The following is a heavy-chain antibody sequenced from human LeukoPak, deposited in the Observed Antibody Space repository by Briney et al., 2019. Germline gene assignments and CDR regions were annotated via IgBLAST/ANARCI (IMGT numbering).Heavy chain of an antibody. Sequence: PSETLSLTCTVSGGSISSYYWSWIRQPPGKGLEWIGYIYYSGSTNYNPSLKSRVTISVDTSKNQFSLKLSSVTAADTAVYYCARQWELPNWFDPWGQGTLVTVSS. J-gene: IGHJ5*02. CDR3: ARQWELPNWFDP. CDR1: GGSISSYY. CDR2: IYYSGST. V-gene: IGHV4-59*01. D-gene: IGHD1-26*01.